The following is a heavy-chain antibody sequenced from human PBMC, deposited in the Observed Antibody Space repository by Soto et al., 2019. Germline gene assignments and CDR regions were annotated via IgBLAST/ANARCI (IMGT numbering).Heavy chain of an antibody. V-gene: IGHV3-23*01. D-gene: IGHD6-13*01. Sequence: GGSLRLSCAASGFTFSSYAMGWVRQGPGKGLEWVAVVSIGGSTHYADSVRGRFTISRDNSKNTLSLQMNSLSAEDTAFYYCVKDESINWYSGHFRHWGQGTLVTVSS. CDR2: VSIGGST. CDR3: VKDESINWYSGHFRH. J-gene: IGHJ1*01. CDR1: GFTFSSYA.